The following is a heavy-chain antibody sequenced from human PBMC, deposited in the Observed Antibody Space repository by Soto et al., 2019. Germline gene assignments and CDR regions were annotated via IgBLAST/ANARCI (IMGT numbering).Heavy chain of an antibody. J-gene: IGHJ4*02. D-gene: IGHD2-2*01. CDR2: ISATGGGT. V-gene: IGHV3-23*01. Sequence: PGGSLRLSCAASGFKFSNYAMSWVRQAPGKGLEWVSLISATGGGTYYADSVKGRFTISRDNVKNSLYLQMNSLRDEDTAVYYCARGLGYCSRTTCYAYSDYWGQGTLVTVSS. CDR3: ARGLGYCSRTTCYAYSDY. CDR1: GFKFSNYA.